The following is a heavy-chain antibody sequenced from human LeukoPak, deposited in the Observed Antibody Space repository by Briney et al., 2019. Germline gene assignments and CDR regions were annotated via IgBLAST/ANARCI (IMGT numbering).Heavy chain of an antibody. Sequence: GESLKISCKTSGYSFTHYWIGWVRQMPGKGLEWMGIFYPGDSDTRYSPSFQGQVTISADKSISTAFLQSSSLKASDTAMYYCARLGWTSGPGRPTYMDVWGHGTTVTVSS. V-gene: IGHV5-51*01. D-gene: IGHD3-10*01. CDR3: ARLGWTSGPGRPTYMDV. J-gene: IGHJ6*02. CDR1: GYSFTHYW. CDR2: FYPGDSDT.